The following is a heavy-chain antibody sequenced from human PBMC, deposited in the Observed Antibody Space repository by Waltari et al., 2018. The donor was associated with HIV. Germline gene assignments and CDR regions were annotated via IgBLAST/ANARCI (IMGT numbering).Heavy chain of an antibody. CDR3: ARDSRIYSYGFDI. CDR1: GFTFRSYN. J-gene: IGHJ3*02. V-gene: IGHV3-48*02. Sequence: EVQLVESGGGLVQPGGSLRLSCAASGFTFRSYNMNWVRQAPGRGLEWISYISSGSGTKSFADSVKGRFTISRDNAKNSLYLQVNSLRDEDTAVYYCARDSRIYSYGFDIWGQGTTVTVSS. CDR2: ISSGSGTK. D-gene: IGHD4-4*01.